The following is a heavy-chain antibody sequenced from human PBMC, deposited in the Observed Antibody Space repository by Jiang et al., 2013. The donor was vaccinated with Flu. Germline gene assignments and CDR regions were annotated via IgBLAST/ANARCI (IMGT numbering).Heavy chain of an antibody. V-gene: IGHV3-23*04. Sequence: QLVESGGGLVQPGGPVRLSCAASGFTFSSYAMSWVRQAPGKGLEWVSAISGSGGSTYYADFVKGRFTISRDNSKNTLYLQMNSLRAEDTAVYYCAKGGAYYDSIFFDWGQGTLVTVSS. D-gene: IGHD3-22*01. CDR1: GFTFSSYA. CDR2: ISGSGGST. CDR3: AKGGAYYDSIFFD. J-gene: IGHJ4*02.